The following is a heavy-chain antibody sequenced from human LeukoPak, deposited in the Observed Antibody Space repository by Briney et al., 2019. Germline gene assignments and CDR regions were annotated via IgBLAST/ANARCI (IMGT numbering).Heavy chain of an antibody. CDR2: IYYNGST. CDR3: ARRDQYVSADY. D-gene: IGHD3-16*01. J-gene: IGHJ4*02. CDR1: GGSISDSNYF. Sequence: SETLSLTCTVSGGSISDSNYFWDWIRQPPGKGLECIGSIYYNGSTFYNPSLKSRVTISVDTSTNQFSLRLTSVTAADTAVYYCARRDQYVSADYWGQGTLVTVSS. V-gene: IGHV4-39*01.